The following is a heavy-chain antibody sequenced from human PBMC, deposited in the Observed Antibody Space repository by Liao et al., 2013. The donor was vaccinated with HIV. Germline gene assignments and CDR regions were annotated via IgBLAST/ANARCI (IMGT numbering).Heavy chain of an antibody. CDR2: INPSGSP. D-gene: IGHD1-26*01. CDR1: GGSSSPYS. Sequence: QVQLQESGPRLVKPSETLSLTCGVSGGSSSPYSWSWIRQSAGKRLECIGRINPSGSPTYNPSLRNRVSMSLDTSKNQFSLKLSSVTAADTAVYYCAREEWELPDYSYYMDVWGKGTTVTVSS. CDR3: AREEWELPDYSYYMDV. J-gene: IGHJ6*03. V-gene: IGHV4-4*07.